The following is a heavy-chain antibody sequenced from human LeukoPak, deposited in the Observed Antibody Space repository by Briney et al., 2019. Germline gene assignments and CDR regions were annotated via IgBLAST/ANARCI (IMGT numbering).Heavy chain of an antibody. D-gene: IGHD6-13*01. J-gene: IGHJ4*02. CDR1: GYTFTGYY. CDR2: INPNSGGT. CDR3: ARAASSWYSGFDY. Sequence: ASVKVSCKASGYTFTGYYMHWVRQAPGQGLEWMGWINPNSGGTNYAQKFQGRVTMTRDTSISTAYMELSRLRSDDTAVYYCARAASSWYSGFDYWGQGTLVTVSS. V-gene: IGHV1-2*02.